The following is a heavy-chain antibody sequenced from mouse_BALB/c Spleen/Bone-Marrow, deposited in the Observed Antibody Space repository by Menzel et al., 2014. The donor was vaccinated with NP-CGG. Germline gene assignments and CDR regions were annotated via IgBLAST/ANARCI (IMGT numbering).Heavy chain of an antibody. CDR3: ARDLDY. CDR1: GNTFTTYW. V-gene: IGHV1-7*01. CDR2: INPSTGYT. J-gene: IGHJ2*01. Sequence: QVQLQQPGAELAKPGASVKMSCKASGNTFTTYWMHWVKQRPGQGLEWIGYINPSTGYTEYNQKFKDKATLTADKSSSTAYMQLISLTFEDSAVYYWARDLDYWGQGTTLTVSS.